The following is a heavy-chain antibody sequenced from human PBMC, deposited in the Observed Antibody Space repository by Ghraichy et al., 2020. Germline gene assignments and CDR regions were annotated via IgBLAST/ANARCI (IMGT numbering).Heavy chain of an antibody. J-gene: IGHJ4*02. V-gene: IGHV3-73*01. CDR3: TRWFGELPFDY. Sequence: GDSLNISCSASGFAFSGSAMHWVRLASGKGLEWIGRITRRADGYATAYTASVKGRFTVSRDDPKNTAYLQMNSLKTEDTAVYYCTRWFGELPFDYWGQGTLVTVSS. CDR1: GFAFSGSA. D-gene: IGHD3-10*01. CDR2: ITRRADGYAT.